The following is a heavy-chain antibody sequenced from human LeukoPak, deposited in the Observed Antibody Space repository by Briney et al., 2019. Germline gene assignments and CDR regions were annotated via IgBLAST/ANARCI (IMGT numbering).Heavy chain of an antibody. V-gene: IGHV3-74*01. D-gene: IGHD3-10*01. J-gene: IGHJ4*02. CDR3: ARDLTVGLLCD. CDR2: INSDGSST. CDR1: GFTFSSYG. Sequence: PGGSLRLSCAASGFTFSSYGMSWVRQAPGKGLVWVSRINSDGSSTSYADPVKGRFTISRDNAKNTLYLQMNSLRAEDTAVYYCARDLTVGLLCDWGQGTLVTVSS.